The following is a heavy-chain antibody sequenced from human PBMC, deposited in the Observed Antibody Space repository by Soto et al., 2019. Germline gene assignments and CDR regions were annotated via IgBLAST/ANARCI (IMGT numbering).Heavy chain of an antibody. CDR1: GGTFSSYA. D-gene: IGHD5-12*01. CDR3: ARTTIVATISRGYYYYYGMDV. V-gene: IGHV1-69*01. CDR2: IIPIFGTA. J-gene: IGHJ6*02. Sequence: QVQLVQSGAEVKKPGSSVKVSCKASGGTFSSYAISWVRQAPGQGLEWMGGIIPIFGTANYAQKFQGRVTITADESTSTAYMELSSLRSEDTAVYYCARTTIVATISRGYYYYYGMDVWGQGTTVTVSS.